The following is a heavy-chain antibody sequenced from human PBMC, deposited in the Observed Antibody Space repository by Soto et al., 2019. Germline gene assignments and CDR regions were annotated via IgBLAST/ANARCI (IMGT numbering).Heavy chain of an antibody. J-gene: IGHJ5*02. D-gene: IGHD1-1*01. Sequence: SGPTLVNPTQTLTLTCTFSGFSLSTSGMRVSWIRQSPGKALEWLARIDWDDDKYYSTSLRTRLTISKDTSKNQVVLTMTNMDPVDTAMYYCARPGTDGFWFDPWGQGTLVTVSS. CDR3: ARPGTDGFWFDP. CDR2: IDWDDDK. V-gene: IGHV2-70*04. CDR1: GFSLSTSGMR.